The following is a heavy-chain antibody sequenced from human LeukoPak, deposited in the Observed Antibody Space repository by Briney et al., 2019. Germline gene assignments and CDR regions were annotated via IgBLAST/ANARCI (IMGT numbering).Heavy chain of an antibody. V-gene: IGHV3-23*01. J-gene: IGHJ4*02. Sequence: GGSLRLSCAASGFAFSSYATSWVRQAPGKGLEWVSAISGSGGSTYYADSVRGRFTISRDNSKNTLYLQMNSLRAEDTAVYYCAKAFDGSGSSFDYWGQGTLVTVSS. D-gene: IGHD3-10*01. CDR1: GFAFSSYA. CDR2: ISGSGGST. CDR3: AKAFDGSGSSFDY.